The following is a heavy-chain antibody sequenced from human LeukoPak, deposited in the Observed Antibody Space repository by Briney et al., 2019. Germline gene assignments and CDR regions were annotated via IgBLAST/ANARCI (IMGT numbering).Heavy chain of an antibody. V-gene: IGHV4-39*01. Sequence: SETLSLTCTVSGGSISSSSYYWGWIRQPPGKGLEWIGSIYYSGSTYYNPSLKSRVTISVDTSKNQFSLKLSSVTAADTAVYYCASRLLYSSTNWFDPWGQGTLVTVSS. D-gene: IGHD6-13*01. CDR1: GGSISSSSYY. CDR3: ASRLLYSSTNWFDP. J-gene: IGHJ5*02. CDR2: IYYSGST.